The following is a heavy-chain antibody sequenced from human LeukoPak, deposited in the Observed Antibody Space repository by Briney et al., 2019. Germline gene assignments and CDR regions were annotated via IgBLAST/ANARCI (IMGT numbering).Heavy chain of an antibody. Sequence: PGGSLRLSCAASGFTFSSYAMSWVRQAPGKGLEWVSAISGSGGSTHYADSVKGRFTISRDNSKNTLYLQMNSLRAEDTAVYYCAKKLVPYYYGSSGYSWGQGTLVTVSS. J-gene: IGHJ5*02. CDR1: GFTFSSYA. CDR2: ISGSGGST. D-gene: IGHD3-22*01. V-gene: IGHV3-23*01. CDR3: AKKLVPYYYGSSGYS.